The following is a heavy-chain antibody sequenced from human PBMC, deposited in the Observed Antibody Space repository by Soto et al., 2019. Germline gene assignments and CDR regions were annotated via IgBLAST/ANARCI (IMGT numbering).Heavy chain of an antibody. CDR3: ARGGGVGVAGSAAFDM. J-gene: IGHJ3*02. V-gene: IGHV1-2*02. CDR1: GYPVTAYY. Sequence: QLHLVQSGAVVKKPGASVTVSCSASGYPVTAYYMHWVRQAPGRGLEWMGGINPATGAAKYTQTCQGRVTMTRDTSTSTVFTALTGLTSGDTAVFYCARGGGVGVAGSAAFDMWGQGTLVTVSS. CDR2: INPATGAA. D-gene: IGHD6-19*01.